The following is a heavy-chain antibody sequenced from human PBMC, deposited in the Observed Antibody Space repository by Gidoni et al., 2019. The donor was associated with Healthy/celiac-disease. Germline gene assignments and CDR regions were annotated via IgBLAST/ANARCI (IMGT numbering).Heavy chain of an antibody. CDR2: IYSGGST. J-gene: IGHJ4*02. CDR3: ARERRSGWYRGIDY. CDR1: GFTVSSNY. V-gene: IGHV3-53*01. D-gene: IGHD6-19*01. Sequence: EVQLVESGGGLIQPGGSLRLSCAASGFTVSSNYMSWVRQAPGKGLEWVSVIYSGGSTYYADSVKGRFTISRDNSKNTLYLQMNSLRAEDTAVYYCARERRSGWYRGIDYWGQGTLVTVSS.